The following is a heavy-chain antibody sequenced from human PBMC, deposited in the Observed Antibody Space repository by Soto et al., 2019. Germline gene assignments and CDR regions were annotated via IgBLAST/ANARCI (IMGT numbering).Heavy chain of an antibody. CDR2: MNPNSGNT. Sequence: QVQLVQSGAEVKKPGASVKVSCKASGYTFTSYDINWVRQATGQGLEWMGWMNPNSGNTGYAQKFQGRVTMTRNTAISTAYMELSGLRSEDTAVYYCARWPDGYYYYGMHVWGQGTTVTVSS. V-gene: IGHV1-8*01. CDR1: GYTFTSYD. CDR3: ARWPDGYYYYGMHV. J-gene: IGHJ6*02.